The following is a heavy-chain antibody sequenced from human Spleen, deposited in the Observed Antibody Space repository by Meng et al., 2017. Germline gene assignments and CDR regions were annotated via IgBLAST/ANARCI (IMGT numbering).Heavy chain of an antibody. CDR1: GGSLSGYY. D-gene: IGHD3-10*01. CDR3: ARVNRGDFGSGTYIFDY. J-gene: IGHJ4*02. V-gene: IGHV4-34*01. Sequence: SETLSLTCAAYGGSLSGYYWTWIRQPPGKGLEWIGEINHRGSTDYNPSLRSRVNISVDTSTNQFSLKLTSVTAADTAVYYCARVNRGDFGSGTYIFDYWGQGTLVTVSS. CDR2: INHRGST.